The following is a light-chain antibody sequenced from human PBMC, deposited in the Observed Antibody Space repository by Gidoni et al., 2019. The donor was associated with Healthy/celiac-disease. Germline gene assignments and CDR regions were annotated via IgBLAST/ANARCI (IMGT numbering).Light chain of an antibody. CDR1: QSVSSY. CDR2: DAS. V-gene: IGKV3-11*01. Sequence: EIVLTQSSATLSLSPGERATLSCRASQSVSSYLAWYQQKPGQAPRLLIYDASNRATGIPARFSGSGSGTDFTLTISSLEPEDFAVYYCQQRSNWPPGLLTFGGGTKVEIK. J-gene: IGKJ4*01. CDR3: QQRSNWPPGLLT.